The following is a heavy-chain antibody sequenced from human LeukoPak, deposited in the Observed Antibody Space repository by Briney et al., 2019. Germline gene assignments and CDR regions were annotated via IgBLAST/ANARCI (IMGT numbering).Heavy chain of an antibody. CDR2: INPNSGGT. Sequence: ASVKVSCKASGYTFTGYYMHWVRQAPGQGLEWMGWINPNSGGTNYAQKFQGRVTMTRDTSIGTAYMELSRLRSDDTAVYYCARLGTPIVVVTHDAFDIWGQGTMVTVSS. CDR1: GYTFTGYY. D-gene: IGHD3-22*01. CDR3: ARLGTPIVVVTHDAFDI. V-gene: IGHV1-2*02. J-gene: IGHJ3*02.